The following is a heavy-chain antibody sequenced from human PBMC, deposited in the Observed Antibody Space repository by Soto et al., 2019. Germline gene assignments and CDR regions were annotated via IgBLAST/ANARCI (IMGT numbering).Heavy chain of an antibody. CDR3: ARPLDGYIFFDY. CDR1: GGSISSSSYY. J-gene: IGHJ4*02. CDR2: IYYQGST. D-gene: IGHD5-12*01. Sequence: SQPPSLTCTVSGGSISSSSYYWGWIRQPPGKGLEWIGSIYYQGSTYYNPSLTSRVTLTVDTSKNQFSLKLSYVTAADTAVYYCARPLDGYIFFDYWGPGTLV. V-gene: IGHV4-39*01.